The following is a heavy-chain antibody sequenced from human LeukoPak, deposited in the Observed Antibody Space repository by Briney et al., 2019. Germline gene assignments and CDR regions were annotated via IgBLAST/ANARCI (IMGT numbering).Heavy chain of an antibody. CDR2: INHSGST. CDR1: GGSFSDYY. CDR3: ARSRDGYTTFDAFDI. J-gene: IGHJ3*02. V-gene: IGHV4-34*01. D-gene: IGHD5-24*01. Sequence: SETLSLTCAVNGGSFSDYYWSWIRQPPGKGLEWIGEINHSGSTNYNPSLKSRVTISVDTSKNQFSLKLSSVTAADTAAYYCARSRDGYTTFDAFDIWGQGTMVTVSS.